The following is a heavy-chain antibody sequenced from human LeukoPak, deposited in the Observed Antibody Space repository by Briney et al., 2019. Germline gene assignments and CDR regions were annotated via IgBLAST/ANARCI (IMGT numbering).Heavy chain of an antibody. CDR2: IYYSGST. Sequence: NPSETLSLTCTVSGGSISSSGYYWGWIRQPPGKGLEWIASIYYSGSTYYNPSLKSRVTISVDTSKNQLSLTLSSLTAADTAVYYCARHEYSGSYYGLSWFDPWGQGTLVTVSS. CDR3: ARHEYSGSYYGLSWFDP. D-gene: IGHD1-26*01. CDR1: GGSISSSGYY. J-gene: IGHJ5*02. V-gene: IGHV4-39*01.